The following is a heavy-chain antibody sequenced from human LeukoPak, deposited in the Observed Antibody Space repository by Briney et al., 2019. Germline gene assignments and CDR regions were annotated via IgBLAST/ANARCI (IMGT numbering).Heavy chain of an antibody. CDR3: ARGRSAALPRQNCFDP. CDR2: MNPNSGNT. V-gene: IGHV1-8*01. CDR1: GYTFSNYD. D-gene: IGHD3-3*01. J-gene: IGHJ5*02. Sequence: GASVMVSCKASGYTFSNYDINWVRQATGQGLEWMGWMNPNSGNTGYAQNFQGRVTMTRNTSVSTAYMELSSLTSEDTAVYYCARGRSAALPRQNCFDPWGQGTLVTVSS.